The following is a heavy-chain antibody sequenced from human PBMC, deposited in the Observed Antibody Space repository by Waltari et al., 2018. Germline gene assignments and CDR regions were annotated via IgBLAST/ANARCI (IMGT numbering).Heavy chain of an antibody. V-gene: IGHV4-39*01. Sequence: QLQLQESGPGLVKPSETLSLTCTVSGGSITTNHNWGWVSPTPGKGLGWMGNLQYRGSNCYKPYLKSRVMISLDTSKSKYSLRLSSMGAADTAVYFCGRIAFGDEGGYFQHWGQGTLVTGSS. D-gene: IGHD4-17*01. J-gene: IGHJ1*01. CDR1: GGSITTNHN. CDR2: LQYRGSN. CDR3: GRIAFGDEGGYFQH.